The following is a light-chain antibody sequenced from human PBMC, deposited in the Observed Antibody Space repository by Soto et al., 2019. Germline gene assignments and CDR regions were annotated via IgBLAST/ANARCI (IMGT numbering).Light chain of an antibody. CDR2: AAS. V-gene: IGKV1-39*01. J-gene: IGKJ3*01. CDR1: QSISNY. Sequence: DIQMTQSPSSLSASVGDRVTITCRASQSISNYLNWYQQKPGKAPKLLIYAASSLQSVVPSRFSGSGSGTDFTLTISRLQPEDFATYSCQQSYTTLFTFGPGTNVDI. CDR3: QQSYTTLFT.